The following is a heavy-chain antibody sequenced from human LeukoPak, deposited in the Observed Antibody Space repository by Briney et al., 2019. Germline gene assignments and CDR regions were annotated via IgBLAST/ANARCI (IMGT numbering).Heavy chain of an antibody. D-gene: IGHD2-21*02. V-gene: IGHV5-51*01. CDR1: GYSFTSYW. J-gene: IGHJ3*02. CDR2: IYPGDSDT. CDR3: ARPLVVTAIPGAFNI. Sequence: GESLKISCKGSGYSFTSYWIAWVRQMPGKGLEWMGSIYPGDSDTRYSPSFQGQVTISADKSISTAYLQWSSLKASDTAMYYCARPLVVTAIPGAFNIWGQGTMVTVSS.